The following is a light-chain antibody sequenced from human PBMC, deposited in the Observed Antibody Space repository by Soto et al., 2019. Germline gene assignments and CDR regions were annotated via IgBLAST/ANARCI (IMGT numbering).Light chain of an antibody. CDR3: SLYTTSSTPSYV. Sequence: QSALTQPAPVSGSPGQSITISCTGTSFDVDDYNSVSWYQQPPGKAPKLIIYEVNNRPSGVSNRFSGSNSDNTASLTISGLQAEDEADYYCSLYTTSSTPSYVFGTGTKVTVL. CDR2: EVN. V-gene: IGLV2-14*01. J-gene: IGLJ1*01. CDR1: SFDVDDYNS.